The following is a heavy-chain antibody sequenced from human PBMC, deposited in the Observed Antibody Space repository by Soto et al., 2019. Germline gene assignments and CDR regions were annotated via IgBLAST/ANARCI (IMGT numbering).Heavy chain of an antibody. CDR2: ISYDGSNK. CDR3: AKDKSPLDITWAFDI. V-gene: IGHV3-30*18. J-gene: IGHJ3*02. CDR1: GFTFSSYG. D-gene: IGHD3-10*01. Sequence: TGGSLRLSCAASGFTFSSYGMHWVRQAPGKGLEWVAVISYDGSNKYYADSVKGRFTISRDNSKNTLYLQMNSLRAEDTAVYYCAKDKSPLDITWAFDIWGQGTMVTV.